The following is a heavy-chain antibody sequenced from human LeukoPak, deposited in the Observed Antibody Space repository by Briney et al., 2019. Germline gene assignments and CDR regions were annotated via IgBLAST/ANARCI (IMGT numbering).Heavy chain of an antibody. J-gene: IGHJ4*02. Sequence: ASVKVSCKASSYTFTSYGISWVRQAPGQGLEWMGWISAYNGNTNYAQKLQGRVTMTTDTSTSTAYMELRSLRSDDTAVYYCARILEFAVAPEYYFDYWGQGTLVTVSS. D-gene: IGHD3-3*01. CDR2: ISAYNGNT. CDR3: ARILEFAVAPEYYFDY. CDR1: SYTFTSYG. V-gene: IGHV1-18*01.